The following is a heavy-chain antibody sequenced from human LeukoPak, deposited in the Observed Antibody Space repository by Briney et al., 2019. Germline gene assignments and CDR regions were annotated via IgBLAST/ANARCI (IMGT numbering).Heavy chain of an antibody. CDR1: GFTFSSYA. CDR3: ARDGALPRIAAAGTSEFDY. Sequence: PGGSLRLSCAASGFTFSSYAMSWVRQAPGKGLEWVSAISGSGDRTYYTDSVKGRFTISRDNAKNSPYLQMNSLRAEDTAVYYCARDGALPRIAAAGTSEFDYWGQGTLVTVSS. J-gene: IGHJ4*02. CDR2: ISGSGDRT. D-gene: IGHD6-13*01. V-gene: IGHV3-23*01.